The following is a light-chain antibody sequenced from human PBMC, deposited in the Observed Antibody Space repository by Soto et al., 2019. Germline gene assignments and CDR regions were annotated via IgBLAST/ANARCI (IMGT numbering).Light chain of an antibody. J-gene: IGKJ4*01. CDR2: GAS. CDR1: QSVNNN. Sequence: IVMTQSPATLSASPGESATLSCRASQSVNNNLAWYQQKPGQAPRLLIYGASTRATGIPGKFRGSGSGTEFTLTIGSLQSEDFAVYYCQQHKNWPLTFGGGTKVEL. CDR3: QQHKNWPLT. V-gene: IGKV3-15*01.